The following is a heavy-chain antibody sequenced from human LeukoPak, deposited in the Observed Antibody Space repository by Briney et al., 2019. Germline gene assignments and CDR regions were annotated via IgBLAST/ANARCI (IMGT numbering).Heavy chain of an antibody. CDR3: AYGVAARPFVLIDY. Sequence: ASVKVSCKASGGTFSSYAISWVRQAPGQGLEWMGGIIPIFGTANYAQKFQGRVTITTDESTSTAYMELSSLRSEDTAVYYCAYGVAARPFVLIDYWGQGNLVTVSS. J-gene: IGHJ4*02. CDR1: GGTFSSYA. D-gene: IGHD6-6*01. V-gene: IGHV1-69*05. CDR2: IIPIFGTA.